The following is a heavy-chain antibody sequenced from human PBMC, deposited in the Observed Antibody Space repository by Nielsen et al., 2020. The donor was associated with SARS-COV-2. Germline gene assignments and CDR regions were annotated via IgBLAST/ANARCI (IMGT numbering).Heavy chain of an antibody. CDR3: AKDVLPVAELILDY. V-gene: IGHV3-9*01. CDR1: GFTFDDYA. D-gene: IGHD6-19*01. Sequence: SLKISCAASGFTFDDYAMHWVRQAPGKGLEWVSGISWNNGSIGYADSVKGRFTISRDNAKNSLYLQMNSLRAEDTALYYCAKDVLPVAELILDYWGQGTLVTVSS. J-gene: IGHJ4*02. CDR2: ISWNNGSI.